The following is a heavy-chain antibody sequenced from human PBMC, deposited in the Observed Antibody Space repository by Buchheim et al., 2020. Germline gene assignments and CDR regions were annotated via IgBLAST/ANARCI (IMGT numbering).Heavy chain of an antibody. V-gene: IGHV4-59*08. CDR3: ARLRGSGHPAY. CDR1: GGSINSYY. D-gene: IGHD2-15*01. CDR2: IYDSWST. Sequence: QVQLQESGPGLVKPSETLSLTCTVSGGSINSYYWSWIRQPPGKGLEWIGYIYDSWSTNYNPSLKSRVTISVDTSKNQFSLKLSSVTAADTAVYYCARLRGSGHPAYWGQGTL. J-gene: IGHJ4*02.